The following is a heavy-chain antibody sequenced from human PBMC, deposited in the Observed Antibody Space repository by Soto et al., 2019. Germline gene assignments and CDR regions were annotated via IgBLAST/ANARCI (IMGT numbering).Heavy chain of an antibody. D-gene: IGHD2-2*01. Sequence: SVKVSCKAPAGTFSSYAVSWVRQAPGQGLEWMGGIIPIFGTANYAQKFQGRVTITADKSTSTAYMELSSMRSEDTAVYYCARAAVYCSSTSCYPGHYYYYGMDVWGQGTTVTVSS. CDR2: IIPIFGTA. CDR1: AGTFSSYA. J-gene: IGHJ6*02. V-gene: IGHV1-69*06. CDR3: ARAAVYCSSTSCYPGHYYYYGMDV.